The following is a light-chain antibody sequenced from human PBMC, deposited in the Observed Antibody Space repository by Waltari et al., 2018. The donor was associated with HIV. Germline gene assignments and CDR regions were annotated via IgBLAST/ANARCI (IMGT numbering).Light chain of an antibody. V-gene: IGLV2-11*01. CDR1: SSDVGGYNH. J-gene: IGLJ1*01. CDR2: DVN. Sequence: QSALTQPRSVSGSPGQAVTISCTGSSSDVGGYNHVSWYQQPPGKAPKVMIYDVNVRPSGVPDRFSGSKSGNTASLTISGLQAEDEADYYCCSYAGTVYVFGTGTEVTVL. CDR3: CSYAGTVYV.